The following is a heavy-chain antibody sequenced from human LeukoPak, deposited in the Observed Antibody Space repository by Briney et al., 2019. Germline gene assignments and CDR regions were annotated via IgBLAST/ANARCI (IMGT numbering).Heavy chain of an antibody. Sequence: GGSLRLSCEASGFSFSSYWMSWVRQAPGKGPEWVANIKPDGSEKYYVDSMKGRFTISRDNGKNSLYLHMNSLRAEDTAVYYCARDITAFDYWGQGTLVTVSS. CDR3: ARDITAFDY. CDR1: GFSFSSYW. CDR2: IKPDGSEK. J-gene: IGHJ4*02. V-gene: IGHV3-7*05. D-gene: IGHD1-14*01.